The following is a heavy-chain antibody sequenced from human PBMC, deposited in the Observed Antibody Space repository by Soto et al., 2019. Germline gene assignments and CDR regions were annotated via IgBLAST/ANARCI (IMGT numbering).Heavy chain of an antibody. D-gene: IGHD2-2*01. Sequence: GGSLRISCAASGLTFSNAGMSWVRQALGKGLGWVGRIKSKTDRRTPDYAAPVKGRFTISRDDSKTTLYLQMNRLKTEDTAVYYCTKDSSGMGGVPSAKYYDGMDVWGQGTSVTVSS. CDR1: GLTFSNAG. J-gene: IGHJ6*02. CDR2: IKSKTDRRTP. CDR3: TKDSSGMGGVPSAKYYDGMDV. V-gene: IGHV3-15*01.